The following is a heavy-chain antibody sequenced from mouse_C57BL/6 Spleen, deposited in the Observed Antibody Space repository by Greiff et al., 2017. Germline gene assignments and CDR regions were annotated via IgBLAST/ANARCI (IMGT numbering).Heavy chain of an antibody. D-gene: IGHD1-1*01. CDR1: GFTFSSYG. CDR3: ARQVDYGSSYGYFDV. Sequence: EVQLVESGGDLVKPGGSLKLSCAASGFTFSSYGMSWVRQTPDKRLEWVATISSGGSYTYYPDSVKGRFTISRDNAKNTLYLQMSSLKSEDTAMYYCARQVDYGSSYGYFDVWGTGTTVTVSS. J-gene: IGHJ1*03. V-gene: IGHV5-6*01. CDR2: ISSGGSYT.